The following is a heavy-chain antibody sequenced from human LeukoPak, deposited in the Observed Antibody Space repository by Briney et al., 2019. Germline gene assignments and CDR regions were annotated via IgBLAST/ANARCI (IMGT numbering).Heavy chain of an antibody. J-gene: IGHJ4*02. CDR3: ARDLSEHYYYGSGSSLDY. CDR1: GFTFSSYG. Sequence: GGSLRLSCAASGFTFSSYGMHWVRQAPGKGLEWVAVIWYDGSNKYYADSVKGRFTISRDNSKNTLYLRMNSLRAEDTAVYYCARDLSEHYYYGSGSSLDYWGQGTLVTVSS. CDR2: IWYDGSNK. D-gene: IGHD3-10*01. V-gene: IGHV3-33*01.